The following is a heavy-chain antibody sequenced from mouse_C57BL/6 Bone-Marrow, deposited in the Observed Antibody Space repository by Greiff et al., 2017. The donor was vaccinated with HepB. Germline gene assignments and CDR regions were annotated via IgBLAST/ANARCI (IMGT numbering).Heavy chain of an antibody. CDR1: GYTFTSYW. D-gene: IGHD2-5*01. CDR2: IHPNSGST. CDR3: ARGSNYSFAY. V-gene: IGHV1-64*01. J-gene: IGHJ3*01. Sequence: QVQLQQPGAELVKPGASVKLSCKASGYTFTSYWMHWVKQRPGQGLEWIGMIHPNSGSTNYNEKFKSKATLTVEKSSSTAYMQLSSLTSEDSAVYYCARGSNYSFAYWGQGTLVTVSA.